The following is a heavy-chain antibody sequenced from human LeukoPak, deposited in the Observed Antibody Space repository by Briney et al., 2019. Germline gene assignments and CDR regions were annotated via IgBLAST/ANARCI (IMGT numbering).Heavy chain of an antibody. CDR2: INPNSGGT. D-gene: IGHD6-13*01. J-gene: IGHJ5*02. CDR3: ARAAAGTANWFDP. V-gene: IGHV1-2*02. CDR1: GYTFTGYY. Sequence: ASVKVSCKASGYTFTGYYMHWVRQAPGQGLEWMGWINPNSGGTNYAQKFHGRVTMTRDTSISTAYMDLTRLKPDDTAVYYCARAAAGTANWFDPWGQGTLVTVSS.